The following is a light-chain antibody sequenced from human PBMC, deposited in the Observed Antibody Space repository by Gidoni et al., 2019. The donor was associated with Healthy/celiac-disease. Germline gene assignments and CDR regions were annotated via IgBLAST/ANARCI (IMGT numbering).Light chain of an antibody. CDR1: QSISSW. V-gene: IGKV1-5*03. J-gene: IGKJ4*01. CDR2: QAS. Sequence: DIQMTQSPSTLSANVGDRVTITCRATQSISSWLAWYQQKPGKAPKPLIYQASSLESGVPSRFSGSGSGTEFTLTISSLQPDDFATYYCQQYKTYPLTFGGGTKVEIK. CDR3: QQYKTYPLT.